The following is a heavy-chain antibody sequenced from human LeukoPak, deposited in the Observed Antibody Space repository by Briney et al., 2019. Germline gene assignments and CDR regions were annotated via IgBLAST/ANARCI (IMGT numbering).Heavy chain of an antibody. CDR3: AKDQHYYDSSGYYYYFDY. CDR2: IKQDGSEK. Sequence: GGSLRLSCAASEFTFSTYWMTWVRQAPGKGLEWVADIKQDGSEKYYVDSVKGRFTISRQNAKKSLFLQMNSLRAEDTAVYYCAKDQHYYDSSGYYYYFDYWGQGTLVTVSS. D-gene: IGHD3-22*01. V-gene: IGHV3-7*01. CDR1: EFTFSTYW. J-gene: IGHJ4*02.